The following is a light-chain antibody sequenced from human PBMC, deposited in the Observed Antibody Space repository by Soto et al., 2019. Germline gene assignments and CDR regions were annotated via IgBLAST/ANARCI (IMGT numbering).Light chain of an antibody. V-gene: IGLV1-40*01. CDR1: SSNIGAGYD. CDR2: GNS. Sequence: QSVLTQPPSVSEAPGQRVTISCTGSSSNIGAGYDVHWYQQLPGTAPKLLIYGNSNRPSGVPDRFSGSKSGTSASLAITGLQAEDEADYYCQSYDISLSGAVFGGGTQLTVL. J-gene: IGLJ7*01. CDR3: QSYDISLSGAV.